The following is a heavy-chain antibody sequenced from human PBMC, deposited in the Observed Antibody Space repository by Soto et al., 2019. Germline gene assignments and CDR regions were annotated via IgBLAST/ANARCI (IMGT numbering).Heavy chain of an antibody. D-gene: IGHD5-18*01. CDR2: INSDGSSI. V-gene: IGHV3-74*01. J-gene: IGHJ6*02. Sequence: EVQLVESGGGLVQPGGSVRLSCAASKFTITSYWMHWVRQAPGKGLVWVSRINSDGSSISYADAVKDRFTISRDNAKNTLYLQMNSLRVEDTAVYYCAREVSHGYVLRGMDVWGQGTTVTVFS. CDR1: KFTITSYW. CDR3: AREVSHGYVLRGMDV.